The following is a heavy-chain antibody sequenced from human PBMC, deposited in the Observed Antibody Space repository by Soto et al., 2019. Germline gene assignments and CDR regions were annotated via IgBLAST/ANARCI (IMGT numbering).Heavy chain of an antibody. Sequence: SETLSLTCSVSGASISSNFWSWVRQPPGKGLEWIGYIYYAGTTLSNPSFKSRATISLDTSKNQFSLKLNSVTAADTAVYYCARDLLVYCGTDCYPLDFWGQGTTVTVSA. D-gene: IGHD2-21*02. CDR1: GASISSNF. J-gene: IGHJ6*01. V-gene: IGHV4-59*01. CDR2: IYYAGTT. CDR3: ARDLLVYCGTDCYPLDF.